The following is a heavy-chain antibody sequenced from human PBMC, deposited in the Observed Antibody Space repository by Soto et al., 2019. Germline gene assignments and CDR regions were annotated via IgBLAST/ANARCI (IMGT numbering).Heavy chain of an antibody. J-gene: IGHJ4*02. CDR3: AKDRTAFPYYFDY. D-gene: IGHD1-1*01. Sequence: QPGGSLRLSCAASGFTFSSYGMHWVRQAPGKGLEWVAVISYDGSNKYYADSVKGRFTISRDNSKNTLYLQMNSLRAEDTAVYYCAKDRTAFPYYFDYWGQGTLVTVSS. CDR1: GFTFSSYG. CDR2: ISYDGSNK. V-gene: IGHV3-30*18.